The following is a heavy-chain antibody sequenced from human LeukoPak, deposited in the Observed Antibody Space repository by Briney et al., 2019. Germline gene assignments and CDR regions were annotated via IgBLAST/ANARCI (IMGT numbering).Heavy chain of an antibody. CDR2: IYHSGST. CDR1: GGSISSGGYY. V-gene: IGHV4-30-2*02. Sequence: SQTLSLTCTVSGGSISSGGYYWSWIRQPPGKGLEWIGYIYHSGSTYYNPSLKSRVTISVDTSKNQFSLKLSSVTAADTAVYYCARWGGSGWGLPIAYYFDYWGQGTLVTVSS. J-gene: IGHJ4*02. D-gene: IGHD1-26*01. CDR3: ARWGGSGWGLPIAYYFDY.